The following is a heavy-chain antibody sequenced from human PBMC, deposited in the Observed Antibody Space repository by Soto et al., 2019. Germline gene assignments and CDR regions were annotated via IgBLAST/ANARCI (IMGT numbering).Heavy chain of an antibody. CDR2: ISGYNGNT. D-gene: IGHD2-21*01. Sequence: QVQLVQSGAEVKKPGASVKVSCKASGYTFTSDGVSWVRQAPGQGHEWMGWISGYNGNTNYGQRFRDRVTLTTDTSTSTAYMELRSLRSDDSAVYYCARDAHCGGAPGCRAMDVSGQGTTITVSS. CDR1: GYTFTSDG. CDR3: ARDAHCGGAPGCRAMDV. V-gene: IGHV1-18*04. J-gene: IGHJ6*02.